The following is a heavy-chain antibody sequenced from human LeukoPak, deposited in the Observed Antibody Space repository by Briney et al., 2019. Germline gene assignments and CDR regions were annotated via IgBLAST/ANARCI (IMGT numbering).Heavy chain of an antibody. D-gene: IGHD6-19*01. Sequence: SGTLSHTCAVSGGSISSSNWWSWVRQPPGKGLEWIGEIYHSGSTNYNPSLKSRVTISVDKSKNQFSLKLSSVTAADTAVYYCASLEYSSGWFFDYGGQETLVTVS. J-gene: IGHJ4*02. CDR3: ASLEYSSGWFFDY. CDR2: IYHSGST. CDR1: GGSISSSNW. V-gene: IGHV4-4*02.